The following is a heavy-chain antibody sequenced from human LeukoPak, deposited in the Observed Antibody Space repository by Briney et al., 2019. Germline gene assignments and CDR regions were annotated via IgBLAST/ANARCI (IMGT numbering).Heavy chain of an antibody. Sequence: GESLKISCKGSGNSFTNNWIAWVRQMPGKGLEWMGIINPDNSDTKYSPPFQGQVTISADKSIRTVYLQWSSLRSEDTAVYYCARVGGTSEMATKDDQYYFDYWGQGTLVTVSS. CDR1: GNSFTNNW. D-gene: IGHD5-24*01. CDR2: INPDNSDT. J-gene: IGHJ4*02. V-gene: IGHV5-51*01. CDR3: ARVGGTSEMATKDDQYYFDY.